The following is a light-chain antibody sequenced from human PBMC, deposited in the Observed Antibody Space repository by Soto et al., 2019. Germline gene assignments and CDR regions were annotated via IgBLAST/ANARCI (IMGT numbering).Light chain of an antibody. CDR1: QSVSSY. CDR3: QQRSSWPPT. Sequence: EIVLTQFPATLSLSPGERATLSCRASQSVSSYLAWYQQKPGQAPRLLIYDASTRATGIPARFSGSGSGTDFTLTITSLEPEDFAVYYCQQRSSWPPTFGQGTK. J-gene: IGKJ1*01. V-gene: IGKV3-11*01. CDR2: DAS.